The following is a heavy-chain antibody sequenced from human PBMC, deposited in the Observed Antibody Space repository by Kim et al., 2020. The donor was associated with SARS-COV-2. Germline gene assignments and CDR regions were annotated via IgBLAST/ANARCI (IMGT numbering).Heavy chain of an antibody. V-gene: IGHV3-7*01. CDR2: INQEGRDI. Sequence: GGSLRLSCEGSGFTFSTYWMTWVRQAPGKGLEWVANINQEGRDIAYADSVKGRFTVSRDNAKSALYLQMDRLRGEDTAVYYCAKLLSGSPAFDSCGQGT. D-gene: IGHD1-1*01. J-gene: IGHJ4*02. CDR1: GFTFSTYW. CDR3: AKLLSGSPAFDS.